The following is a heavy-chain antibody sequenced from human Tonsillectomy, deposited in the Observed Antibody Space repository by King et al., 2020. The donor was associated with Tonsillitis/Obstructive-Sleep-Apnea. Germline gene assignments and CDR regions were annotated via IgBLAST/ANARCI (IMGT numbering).Heavy chain of an antibody. CDR2: IVVGSGYT. CDR1: GFIFNTSA. Sequence: QLVQSGPEVQKPGTSVKVSCKASGFIFNTSAVQWVRQARGQPLEWIGWIVVGSGYTNYAQKFQERVIITRDMSTRTAYMELSSLRSEDTAVYYCAADGRGTTMAYYYYYYRMDVWGKGTTVTVSS. D-gene: IGHD1-1*01. CDR3: AADGRGTTMAYYYYYYRMDV. J-gene: IGHJ6*04. V-gene: IGHV1-58*01.